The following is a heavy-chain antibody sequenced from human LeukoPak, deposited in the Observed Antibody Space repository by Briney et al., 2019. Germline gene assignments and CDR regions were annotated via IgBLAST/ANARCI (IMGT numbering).Heavy chain of an antibody. CDR2: IYYSGST. CDR1: GGSIRSHY. Sequence: SETLSLTCTVSGGSIRSHYWSWIRQPPGKGLEWIGYIYYSGSTNYNPSLKSRVTISVDTSKNQFSLKLSSVTAADTAVYYCASHITMARGFDPWGQGTLVTVSS. CDR3: ASHITMARGFDP. J-gene: IGHJ5*02. D-gene: IGHD3-10*01. V-gene: IGHV4-59*11.